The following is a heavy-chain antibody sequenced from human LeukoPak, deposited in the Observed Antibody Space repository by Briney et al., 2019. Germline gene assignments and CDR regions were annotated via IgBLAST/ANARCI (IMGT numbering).Heavy chain of an antibody. Sequence: ASVKVSCKASGYTFTGYYMHWVRQAPGQGLEWMGWINPNSGGTNYAQKFQGRVTMTRDTSISTAYMELSRLRSDDTAVYYCARDGVYGDSYFDYWGQGTLVTVSS. CDR3: ARDGVYGDSYFDY. CDR2: INPNSGGT. V-gene: IGHV1-2*02. CDR1: GYTFTGYY. J-gene: IGHJ4*02. D-gene: IGHD4-17*01.